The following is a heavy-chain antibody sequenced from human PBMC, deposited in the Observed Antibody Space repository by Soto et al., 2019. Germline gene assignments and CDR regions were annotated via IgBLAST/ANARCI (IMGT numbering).Heavy chain of an antibody. CDR2: IWYDGSNK. CDR3: ARARGYSGYDFNYYYYGMDV. D-gene: IGHD5-12*01. CDR1: GFAFSSYG. V-gene: IGHV3-33*01. Sequence: ESGGGVVPPGRSLRLSCAASGFAFSSYGMHWVRQAPGKGLEWVAVIWYDGSNKYYADSVKGRFTISRDNSKNTLYLQMNSLRAEDTAVYYCARARGYSGYDFNYYYYGMDVWGQGTTVTVSS. J-gene: IGHJ6*02.